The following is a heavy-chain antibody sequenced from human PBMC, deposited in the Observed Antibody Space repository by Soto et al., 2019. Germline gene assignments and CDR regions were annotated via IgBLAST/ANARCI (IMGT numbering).Heavy chain of an antibody. Sequence: QVELVESGGGVVQPGRSLRLSCAASGFTFSNYAMHWVRQAPGKGPEWVAGISHDGSQHYYADSVKGRFTISRDNSKTVLYLQMNSLRPEDTAIFYCARVRWAMIRFYYFDYWGQGTLVTVSS. CDR3: ARVRWAMIRFYYFDY. CDR1: GFTFSNYA. V-gene: IGHV3-30-3*01. J-gene: IGHJ4*02. D-gene: IGHD3-10*01. CDR2: ISHDGSQH.